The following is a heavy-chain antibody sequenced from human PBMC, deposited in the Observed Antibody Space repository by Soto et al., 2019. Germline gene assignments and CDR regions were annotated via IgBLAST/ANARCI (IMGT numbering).Heavy chain of an antibody. V-gene: IGHV6-1*01. CDR2: AYYRSKWYN. Sequence: SQTLSLTCAISGDSVSSNGAAWNWIRQSPSRGLEWLGRAYYRSKWYNDYAESLKSRMTIYADTSKNQFSLQLNSVTPEDTAVYYCSRDKRGEQVGPCYYYYFGLDVWGQGTAVTGSS. CDR1: GDSVSSNGAA. CDR3: SRDKRGEQVGPCYYYYFGLDV. D-gene: IGHD6-6*01. J-gene: IGHJ6*02.